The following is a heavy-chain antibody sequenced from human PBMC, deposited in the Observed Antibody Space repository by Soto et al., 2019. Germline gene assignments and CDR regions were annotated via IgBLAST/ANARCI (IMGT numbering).Heavy chain of an antibody. V-gene: IGHV1-69*01. CDR3: ARGAMSGYYYYYGMDV. Sequence: QVQLVQSGAEVKKPGYSVNVSCKASGGTFSSYAISWVRQAPGQGLEWMGGIIPIFGTANYAQKFQGRVTITADESTSTAYMELSRLRSEDTAVYYCARGAMSGYYYYYGMDVWGQGTTVTVSS. J-gene: IGHJ6*02. D-gene: IGHD3-3*01. CDR2: IIPIFGTA. CDR1: GGTFSSYA.